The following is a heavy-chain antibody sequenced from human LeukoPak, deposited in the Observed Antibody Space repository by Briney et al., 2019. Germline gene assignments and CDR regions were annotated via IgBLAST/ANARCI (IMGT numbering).Heavy chain of an antibody. CDR1: GFTFSSYG. Sequence: PGGSLRLSCAASGFTFSSYGMHWVRQAPGKGLEWVAFIRYDGSNKYYADSVKGRFTISRDNVRKSLYLQMNSLRIEDTALYYCAKDRGGGSQLGDAYDVWGQGTMVSVSA. CDR2: IRYDGSNK. V-gene: IGHV3-30*02. D-gene: IGHD3-10*01. J-gene: IGHJ3*01. CDR3: AKDRGGGSQLGDAYDV.